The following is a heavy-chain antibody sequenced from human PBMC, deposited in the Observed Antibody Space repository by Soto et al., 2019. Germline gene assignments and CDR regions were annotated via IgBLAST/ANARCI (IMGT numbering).Heavy chain of an antibody. CDR1: GGSISSGGYY. CDR2: IYYSGST. CDR3: ARLDRSGYYYGYYFDY. V-gene: IGHV4-31*03. Sequence: QVQLQESGPGLVKPSQTLSLTCTVSGGSISSGGYYWSWIRQHPGKGLEWIGYIYYSGSTYYNPSLKSRVTISVDTSKNQFSLKLSSVTAADTAVYYCARLDRSGYYYGYYFDYWGQGTLVTVSS. D-gene: IGHD3-22*01. J-gene: IGHJ4*02.